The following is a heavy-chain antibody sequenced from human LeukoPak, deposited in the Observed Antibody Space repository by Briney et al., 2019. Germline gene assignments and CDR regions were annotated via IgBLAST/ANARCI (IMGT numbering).Heavy chain of an antibody. CDR2: VSYDGGHK. Sequence: GRSLRLSCVASGFTFGSHGMHWVRQAPGKALEWVAAVSYDGGHKYHADPVKGRFTISRDNSKNILYLEMSSLRDEDTAVYSCAKCRGTGSCYSGGIDYLGQGTLVTVSS. V-gene: IGHV3-30*18. CDR3: AKCRGTGSCYSGGIDY. D-gene: IGHD2-15*01. J-gene: IGHJ4*02. CDR1: GFTFGSHG.